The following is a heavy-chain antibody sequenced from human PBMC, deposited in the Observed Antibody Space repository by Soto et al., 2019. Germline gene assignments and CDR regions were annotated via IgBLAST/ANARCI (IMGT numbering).Heavy chain of an antibody. D-gene: IGHD6-6*01. Sequence: QVHLQESGPGLVKPSQTLSLTCTVSGGSISTGGYYWTWVRQHPGTGLEWIGNIFYSESASYYNPSLKSRVTISIDTSKTQFSLKLNSVTAADTAVYYCARVKQLLSYYFDYWGQGALVTVSS. J-gene: IGHJ4*02. CDR1: GGSISTGGYY. CDR2: IFYSESAS. CDR3: ARVKQLLSYYFDY. V-gene: IGHV4-31*03.